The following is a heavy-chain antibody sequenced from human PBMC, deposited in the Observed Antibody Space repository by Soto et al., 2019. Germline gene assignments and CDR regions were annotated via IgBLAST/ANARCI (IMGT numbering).Heavy chain of an antibody. CDR1: VASISSNNW. Sequence: QVQLQEAGPGLVKPSGTLSLTCVVSVASISSNNWWSWVRQPPGKGLEWIGEIYHSGTTSYNPSLKSRVTMSVAQSKNQFSLKVTSVTAADTAVYFCAKDGSGHPYYSDNWGQGTLVTVSS. J-gene: IGHJ4*02. D-gene: IGHD2-15*01. CDR3: AKDGSGHPYYSDN. V-gene: IGHV4-4*02. CDR2: IYHSGTT.